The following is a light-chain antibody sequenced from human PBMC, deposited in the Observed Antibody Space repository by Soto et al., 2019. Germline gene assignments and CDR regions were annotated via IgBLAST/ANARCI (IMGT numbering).Light chain of an antibody. CDR3: NSYTTSGAVV. Sequence: QSVLTQPASVSGSPGQSITISCTGTSSDVGGYNFVSWYQQHPGNSPKLMIYDVTNRPSGISNRFSGSKSGNTASLTISGLQAEDEAHYYCNSYTTSGAVVFGGGTQLTVL. CDR2: DVT. CDR1: SSDVGGYNF. V-gene: IGLV2-14*03. J-gene: IGLJ3*02.